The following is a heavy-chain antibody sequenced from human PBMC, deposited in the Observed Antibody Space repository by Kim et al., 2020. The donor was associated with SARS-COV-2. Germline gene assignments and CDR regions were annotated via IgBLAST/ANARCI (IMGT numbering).Heavy chain of an antibody. CDR2: ISYDGRKG. V-gene: IGHV3-30*03. J-gene: IGHJ4*02. CDR3: ATSLSYYDRNGYYPYYFDC. D-gene: IGHD3-22*01. CDR1: GFTFSDYG. Sequence: GGSLRLSCAASGFTFSDYGMQWLRQAPGKGLEWVAVISYDGRKGYYADSVKGRFTISRDSSKNTLYLQMDGLRAEDTAVYYCATSLSYYDRNGYYPYYFDCWGQGTLVTVSS.